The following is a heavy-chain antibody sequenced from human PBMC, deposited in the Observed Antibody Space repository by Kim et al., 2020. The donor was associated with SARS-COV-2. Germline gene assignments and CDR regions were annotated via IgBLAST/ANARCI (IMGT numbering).Heavy chain of an antibody. J-gene: IGHJ4*02. V-gene: IGHV4-31*03. CDR1: GGSISSGGYY. Sequence: SETLSLTCTVSGGSISSGGYYWSWIRQHPGKGLEWIGYIYYSGSTYYNPSLKSRVTISVDTSKNQFSLKLSSVTAADTAVYYCARDSPWWDQGVIWGQGTLVTVSS. CDR3: ARDSPWWDQGVI. CDR2: IYYSGST. D-gene: IGHD2-8*02.